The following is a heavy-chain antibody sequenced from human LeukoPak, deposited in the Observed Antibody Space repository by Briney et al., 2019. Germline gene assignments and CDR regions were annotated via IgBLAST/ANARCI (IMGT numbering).Heavy chain of an antibody. CDR1: GYTFTGYY. V-gene: IGHV1-2*06. D-gene: IGHD6-19*01. Sequence: ASVKVSCKASGYTFTGYYMHWVRQAPGQGLEWMGRINPNSGGTDYAQKFQGRVTVTRDTSISTAYMELSRLRSDDTAVYYCARGGSGWFRGYYFDYWGQGTLVTVSS. CDR3: ARGGSGWFRGYYFDY. CDR2: INPNSGGT. J-gene: IGHJ4*02.